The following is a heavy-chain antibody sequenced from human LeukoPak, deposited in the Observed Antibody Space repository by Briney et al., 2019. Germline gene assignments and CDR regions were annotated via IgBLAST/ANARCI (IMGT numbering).Heavy chain of an antibody. J-gene: IGHJ5*02. CDR1: GGSFSGYH. CDR3: VRGDVQLSVVWSDP. CDR2: INHSGTT. V-gene: IGHV4-34*01. D-gene: IGHD3-16*02. Sequence: SETLSLTCAVYGGSFSGYHWTWIRQPPGKGLEWIGDINHSGTTNYNPSLKSRVTISVDKPKKQFSLKLSSVTAADTAIYYCVRGDVQLSVVWSDPGGQGTLVTVSA.